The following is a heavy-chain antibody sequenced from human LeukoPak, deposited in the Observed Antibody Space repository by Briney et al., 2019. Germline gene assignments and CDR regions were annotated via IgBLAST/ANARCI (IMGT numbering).Heavy chain of an antibody. J-gene: IGHJ4*02. D-gene: IGHD4-11*01. V-gene: IGHV3-23*01. CDR3: AKDWPVRGAHYSPFDS. CDR2: ISRSGTNT. Sequence: PGGSLRLSCAASGFTFSSHAMSWVRQAPGMGLEWVAAISRSGTNTSYVDSVKGRFTISRDISKNTLHLQMDSLRAEDTAVYYCAKDWPVRGAHYSPFDSWGQGTLVTVSS. CDR1: GFTFSSHA.